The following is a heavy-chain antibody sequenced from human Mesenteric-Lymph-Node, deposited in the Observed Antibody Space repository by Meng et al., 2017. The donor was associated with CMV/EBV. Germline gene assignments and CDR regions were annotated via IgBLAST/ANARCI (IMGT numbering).Heavy chain of an antibody. CDR3: ARISIFGVVTTSYYYYYGMDV. D-gene: IGHD3-3*01. Sequence: GESLKISCAASGFTFSSYSMNWVRQAPGKGLEWVSSISSSSYIYYADSVKGRFTISRDNAKNSLYLQMNSLRAEDTAVYYCARISIFGVVTTSYYYYYGMDVWGQGTTVTVSS. CDR1: GFTFSSYS. V-gene: IGHV3-21*01. CDR2: ISSSSYI. J-gene: IGHJ6*02.